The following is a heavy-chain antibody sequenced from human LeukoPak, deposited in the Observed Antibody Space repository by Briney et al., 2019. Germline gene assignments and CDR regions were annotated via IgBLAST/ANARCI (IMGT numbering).Heavy chain of an antibody. CDR3: ARDSLYCSGGSCYFRYYYGMDV. D-gene: IGHD2-15*01. V-gene: IGHV1-18*01. Sequence: ASVKVSCKASGYTFTSYGISWVRQAPGQGLEWTGWISAYNGNTNYAQKLQGRVTMTTDTSTSTAYMELRSLRSDDTAVYYCARDSLYCSGGSCYFRYYYGMDVWGQGTTVTVSS. CDR1: GYTFTSYG. J-gene: IGHJ6*02. CDR2: ISAYNGNT.